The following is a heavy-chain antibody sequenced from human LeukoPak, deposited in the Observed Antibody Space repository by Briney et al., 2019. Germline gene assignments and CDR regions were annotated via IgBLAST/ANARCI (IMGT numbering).Heavy chain of an antibody. CDR1: GFTFSSYA. V-gene: IGHV3-30-3*01. Sequence: GGSLRLSCAASGFTFSSYAMHWVRQAPGKGLEWVAVISYDGSNKYYADSVKGRFTISRDNSKNTLYLQMNSLRAEDTDVYYCARSPWYYYGMDVWGQGTTVTVSS. J-gene: IGHJ6*02. CDR2: ISYDGSNK. CDR3: ARSPWYYYGMDV.